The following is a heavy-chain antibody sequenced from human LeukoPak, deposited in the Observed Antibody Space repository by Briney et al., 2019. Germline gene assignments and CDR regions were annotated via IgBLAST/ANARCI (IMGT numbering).Heavy chain of an antibody. CDR3: ARGRGYYYDSSGYYYNRRLNWFDP. CDR2: IYYSGST. D-gene: IGHD3-22*01. J-gene: IGHJ5*02. CDR1: GGSISSSRYY. Sequence: PSETLSLTCTVSGGSISSSRYYWGWIRQPPGKGLEWIGSIYYSGSTYYKSSLKSRVTISVDTSKNQFSLKLSSVTAADTAVYYCARGRGYYYDSSGYYYNRRLNWFDPWGQGTLVTVSS. V-gene: IGHV4-39*01.